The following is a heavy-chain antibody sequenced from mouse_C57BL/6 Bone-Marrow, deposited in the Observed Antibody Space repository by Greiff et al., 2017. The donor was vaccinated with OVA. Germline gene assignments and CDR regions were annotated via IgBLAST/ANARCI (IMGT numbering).Heavy chain of an antibody. Sequence: QVQLQQPGAELVKPGASVKMSCKASGYTFTSYWITWVKQRPGQGLEWIGDIYPGSGSTNYNEKFKSKATLTVDTSSSTAYMQLSSLTSEDSAVYDCASGNYGTVTFDYWGQGTTLTVSS. CDR3: ASGNYGTVTFDY. CDR2: IYPGSGST. D-gene: IGHD2-1*01. V-gene: IGHV1-55*01. CDR1: GYTFTSYW. J-gene: IGHJ2*01.